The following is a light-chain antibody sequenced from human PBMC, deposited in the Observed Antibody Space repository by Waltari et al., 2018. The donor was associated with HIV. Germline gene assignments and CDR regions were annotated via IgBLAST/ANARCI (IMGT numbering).Light chain of an antibody. CDR2: EVT. Sequence: QSALTQPASVSGSPGQSITISCTGTSSDVGGYNFVSWFQQHPGKAPKLMIYEVTHRPSGVSKRCSGSKSGNTASLTISGLQADDEADYYCASYTSSSTLFGGGTKLTVL. CDR3: ASYTSSSTL. CDR1: SSDVGGYNF. V-gene: IGLV2-14*03. J-gene: IGLJ2*01.